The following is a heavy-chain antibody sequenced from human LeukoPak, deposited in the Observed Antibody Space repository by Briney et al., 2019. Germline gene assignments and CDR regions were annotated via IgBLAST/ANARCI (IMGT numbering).Heavy chain of an antibody. J-gene: IGHJ4*02. CDR2: INHSGST. Sequence: SETLSLTCAVYGGSFSGYYWSWIRQPPGKGLEWIGEINHSGSTNYNPSLKSRVTISVDTSKNQFSLKLSSVTAADTAVYYCAIVPMTTVTTPAGWGADYWGQGTLVTVSS. V-gene: IGHV4-34*01. D-gene: IGHD4-17*01. CDR1: GGSFSGYY. CDR3: AIVPMTTVTTPAGWGADY.